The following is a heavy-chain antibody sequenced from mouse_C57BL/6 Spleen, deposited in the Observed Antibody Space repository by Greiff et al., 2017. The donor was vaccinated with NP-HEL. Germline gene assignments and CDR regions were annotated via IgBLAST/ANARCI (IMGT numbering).Heavy chain of an antibody. Sequence: EVQVVESGGGLVKPGGSLKLSCAASGFTFSSYTMSWVRQTPEKRLEWVATISGGGGNTYYPDSVKGRFTISRDNAKNTLYLQMSSLRSEDTALYYCARRGIYYDYPYWYFDVWGTGTTVTVSS. CDR3: ARRGIYYDYPYWYFDV. J-gene: IGHJ1*03. CDR1: GFTFSSYT. CDR2: ISGGGGNT. D-gene: IGHD2-4*01. V-gene: IGHV5-9*01.